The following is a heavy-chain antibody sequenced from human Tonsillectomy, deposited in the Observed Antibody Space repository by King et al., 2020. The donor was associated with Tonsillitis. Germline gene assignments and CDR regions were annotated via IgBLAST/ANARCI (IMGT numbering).Heavy chain of an antibody. Sequence: QLVQSGGGVVQPGRSLRLSCAASGFTFSSYGMHWVRQAPGKGLEWVAVISYDGSNKYYPDSVKGRFTISRDNSKNTLYLQMNSLRAEDTAVYYCAKEDFDSTRYYFDSWGQGTLVTVSS. D-gene: IGHD3-22*01. CDR1: GFTFSSYG. J-gene: IGHJ4*02. CDR3: AKEDFDSTRYYFDS. CDR2: ISYDGSNK. V-gene: IGHV3-30*18.